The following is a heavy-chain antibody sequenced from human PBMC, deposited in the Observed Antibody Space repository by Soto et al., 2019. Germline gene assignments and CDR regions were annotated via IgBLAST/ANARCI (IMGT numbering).Heavy chain of an antibody. CDR3: AKDRRYHYDSSGYYDV. J-gene: IGHJ6*02. CDR1: GFTFSSYA. D-gene: IGHD3-22*01. Sequence: GGSLRLSCAASGFTFSSYAMSWVRQAPGKGLEWVSAISGSGGSTYYADSVKGRFTISRDNSKNTLYLQMNSLRAEDTAVYYCAKDRRYHYDSSGYYDVWGQGTTVTVSS. V-gene: IGHV3-23*01. CDR2: ISGSGGST.